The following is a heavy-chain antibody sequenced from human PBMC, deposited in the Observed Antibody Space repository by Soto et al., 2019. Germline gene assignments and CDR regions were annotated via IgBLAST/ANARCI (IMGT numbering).Heavy chain of an antibody. CDR3: ARENDFYYYGMDV. Sequence: TSVKVSCKASGYTFTSYGITWVRQAPGQGLEWMGWISAHNGNTNYEPRLQGRVTMTTDTPTSTAYMELRSLRSDDTAVYYCARENDFYYYGMDVWGQGTTVTVSS. V-gene: IGHV1-18*04. D-gene: IGHD3-3*01. J-gene: IGHJ6*02. CDR2: ISAHNGNT. CDR1: GYTFTSYG.